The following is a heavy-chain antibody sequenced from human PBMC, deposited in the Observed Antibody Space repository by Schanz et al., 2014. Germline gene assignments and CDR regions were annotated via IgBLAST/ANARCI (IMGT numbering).Heavy chain of an antibody. CDR1: GFSLNTYG. V-gene: IGHV3-33*01. CDR3: ARAHGNNWYGKGLDY. Sequence: QVQLVESGGGVVQPGRSLRLSCAASGFSLNTYGIHWFRQPAGKGLEWVAVIWNNGVTKYYADSVRGQFTISRDRFQNTLYLRMSSLRAEDTAVYYCARAHGNNWYGKGLDYWGQGTQVTVSS. J-gene: IGHJ4*02. CDR2: IWNNGVTK. D-gene: IGHD1-1*01.